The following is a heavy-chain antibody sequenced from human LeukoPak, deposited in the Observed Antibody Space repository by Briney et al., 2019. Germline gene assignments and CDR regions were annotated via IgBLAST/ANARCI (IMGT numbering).Heavy chain of an antibody. CDR2: ISSSSTTI. V-gene: IGHV3-48*02. Sequence: PGGSLRLSSAVSGFTFSSYAMSWLRQAPGKGLEWVSYISSSSTTIYYADSVKGRFTLSRDNAKNSLYLQMNSLRDEDTALYYCASTTVTTFDYRGEGTLVTVSS. CDR3: ASTTVTTFDY. CDR1: GFTFSSYA. D-gene: IGHD4-17*01. J-gene: IGHJ4*02.